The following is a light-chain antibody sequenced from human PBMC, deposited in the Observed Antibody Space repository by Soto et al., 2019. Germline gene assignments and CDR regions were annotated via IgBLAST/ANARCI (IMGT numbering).Light chain of an antibody. V-gene: IGLV4-69*01. CDR3: QTWGTGIHVV. J-gene: IGLJ2*01. Sequence: QPVLTQSPSASASLGASVKLTCTLSSGHSSYAIAWHQQQPAKGPRYLLKLNSDGSHSKGDGIPDRFSGSSSGAERYLTISSLQSEDEADYYCQTWGTGIHVVFGGGTKLTVL. CDR2: LNSDGSH. CDR1: SGHSSYA.